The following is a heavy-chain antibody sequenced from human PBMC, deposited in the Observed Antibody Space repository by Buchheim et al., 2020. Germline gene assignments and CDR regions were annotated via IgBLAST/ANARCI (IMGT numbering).Heavy chain of an antibody. CDR1: GGSLSSSPYF. V-gene: IGHV4-39*01. D-gene: IGHD3-16*02. J-gene: IGHJ5*02. Sequence: QLQESGPGLVKPSETLSLTCSVSGGSLSSSPYFWGWIRQPPGKGLEWIGSVHHSGSNYPNESLQSRVTISVDTSKNQFSLKLTSVTAADTAVYYYTRQHYRSASGWFDPWGKGTL. CDR3: TRQHYRSASGWFDP. CDR2: VHHSGSN.